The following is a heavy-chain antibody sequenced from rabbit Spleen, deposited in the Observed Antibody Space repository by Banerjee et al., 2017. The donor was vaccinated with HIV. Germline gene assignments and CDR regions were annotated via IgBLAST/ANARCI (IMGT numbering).Heavy chain of an antibody. CDR2: IYTGNGKN. J-gene: IGHJ6*01. CDR3: ARDTSSSFSSYGMDL. CDR1: GFSFSSGYD. V-gene: IGHV1S45*01. Sequence: QEQLVESGGGLVKPGASLTLICKASGFSFSSGYDMCWVRQAPGKGLEWIGCIYTGNGKNYYASWAKGRFTISKTSSTTVTLQMTSLTAADTATYFCARDTSSSFSSYGMDLWGPGTLVTVS. D-gene: IGHD1-1*01.